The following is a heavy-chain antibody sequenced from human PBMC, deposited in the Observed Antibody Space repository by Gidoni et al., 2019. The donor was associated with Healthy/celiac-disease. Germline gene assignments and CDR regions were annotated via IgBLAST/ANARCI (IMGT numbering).Heavy chain of an antibody. CDR3: AKAAPGYCSGGSCYFYYYYYGMDV. CDR2: ISGSGGST. J-gene: IGHJ6*02. Sequence: EVQLLESGGGLVQPGGSLRLSCAASGFTFSSYAMRWVRQAPGKGLEWVSAISGSGGSTYYADSVKGRFTISRDNSKNTLYLQMNSLRAEDTAVYYCAKAAPGYCSGGSCYFYYYYYGMDVWGQGTTVTVSS. CDR1: GFTFSSYA. V-gene: IGHV3-23*01. D-gene: IGHD2-15*01.